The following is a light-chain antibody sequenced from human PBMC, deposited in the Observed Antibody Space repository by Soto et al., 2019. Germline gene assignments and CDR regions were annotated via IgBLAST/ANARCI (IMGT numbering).Light chain of an antibody. CDR3: HHYGDSPLT. J-gene: IGKJ1*01. Sequence: DIVLTQPPGTLSLSPGEEATLSCRASTTAGGGYLAWYQQRPGQAPRLLIYRVSSRAPGVPDRFRGSGSGTDFTLTITRLEPEDVAVYYCHHYGDSPLTFGQGTKLEIK. CDR1: TTAGGGY. CDR2: RVS. V-gene: IGKV3-20*01.